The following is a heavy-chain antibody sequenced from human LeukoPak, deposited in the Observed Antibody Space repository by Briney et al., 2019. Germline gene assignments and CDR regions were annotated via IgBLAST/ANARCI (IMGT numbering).Heavy chain of an antibody. V-gene: IGHV3-23*01. D-gene: IGHD6-19*01. CDR2: ISDSGDIT. CDR3: AKVGAAGIAVVLCDY. J-gene: IGHJ4*02. Sequence: PGGSLRLSCAASAFTFNSYAMSLVRQAPGKGLEWVSIISDSGDITYYADSVKGRFTISRDNSKNTLYLQINSLGAEDTAVYYFAKVGAAGIAVVLCDYWGQGTLVTVSS. CDR1: AFTFNSYA.